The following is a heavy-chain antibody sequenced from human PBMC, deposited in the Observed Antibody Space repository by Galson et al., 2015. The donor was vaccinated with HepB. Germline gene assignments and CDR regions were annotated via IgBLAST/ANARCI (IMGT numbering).Heavy chain of an antibody. CDR3: ARDTITIFGVAQRWFDP. D-gene: IGHD3-3*01. CDR2: INSDGSST. Sequence: SLRLSCAASGFTFSSYWMHWVRQAPGKGLVWVSRINSDGSSTSYADSVKGRFTISRDNAKNTLYLQMNSLRAEDTAVYYCARDTITIFGVAQRWFDPWGQGTLVTVSS. V-gene: IGHV3-74*01. J-gene: IGHJ5*02. CDR1: GFTFSSYW.